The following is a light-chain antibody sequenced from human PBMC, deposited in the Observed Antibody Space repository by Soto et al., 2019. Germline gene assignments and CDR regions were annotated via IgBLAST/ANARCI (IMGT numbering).Light chain of an antibody. CDR1: SIDVGAYNF. V-gene: IGLV2-11*01. J-gene: IGLJ2*01. Sequence: QSALTQPPSVSGSPGQSVTIYCTGTSIDVGAYNFVSWYEQYPGKAPKLIIFDVSARPSGVPDRFSGSKSGNTASLTISGLQADDEADYYCCSYAGTYSPVLGGGTKLTVL. CDR2: DVS. CDR3: CSYAGTYSPV.